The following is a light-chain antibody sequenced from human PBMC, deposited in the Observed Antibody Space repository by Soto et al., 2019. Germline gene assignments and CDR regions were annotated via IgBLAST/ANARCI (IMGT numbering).Light chain of an antibody. V-gene: IGKV2-30*01. CDR2: EVS. CDR1: QSVLYSDGNIY. CDR3: MQGTHWPIT. J-gene: IGKJ5*01. Sequence: EAVITQSPLSLPVTLRQPASISGSYTQSVLYSDGNIYVNWFQQKTGQSPRSLIYEVSKRTSGVPDRFRGSGAGTDFTLKISRVEAEDVWVYYCMQGTHWPITFGQGTRLEIK.